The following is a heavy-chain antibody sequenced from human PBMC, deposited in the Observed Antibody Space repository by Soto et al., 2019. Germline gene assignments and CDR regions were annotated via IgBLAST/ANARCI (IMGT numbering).Heavy chain of an antibody. CDR3: AAHPYESASWYLYFNY. D-gene: IGHD6-13*01. CDR2: ISDGAGTT. V-gene: IGHV3-23*01. Sequence: GGSLRLSCAGSGFTPGNYALSWVHQAPGKGLEWVSSISDGAGTTYYADSVKGRFTISRDNSKKTLYLQMNSLRAEDTAMYYCAAHPYESASWYLYFNYWGQGTLVTVSS. CDR1: GFTPGNYA. J-gene: IGHJ4*02.